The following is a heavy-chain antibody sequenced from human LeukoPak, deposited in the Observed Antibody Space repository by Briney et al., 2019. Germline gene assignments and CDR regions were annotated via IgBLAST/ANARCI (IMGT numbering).Heavy chain of an antibody. CDR3: ARHGVGSSWFGFDF. CDR2: INPGDSDP. Sequence: GESLKISCQASGYGFNTYWIGWVRQMPGKGLEWMGIINPGDSDPRYSPSFQGRATISADRSISTAYLQWSSLKASDTAMYYCARHGVGSSWFGFDFWGQGTLVTVSS. V-gene: IGHV5-51*01. J-gene: IGHJ4*02. CDR1: GYGFNTYW. D-gene: IGHD6-13*01.